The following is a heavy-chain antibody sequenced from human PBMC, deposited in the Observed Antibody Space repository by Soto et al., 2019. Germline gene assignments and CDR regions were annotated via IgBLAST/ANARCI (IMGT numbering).Heavy chain of an antibody. J-gene: IGHJ4*02. CDR3: ARDRRIAVVGGEFDY. V-gene: IGHV3-7*01. Sequence: EVQLVESGGGLVQPGGSLRLSCAASGFTFSSYWMSWVRQAPGKGLEWVANIKQDGSEKYYVDSVKGRFTISRDNAKNSLYLQMNSLRAEDTAVYYCARDRRIAVVGGEFDYWGQGTLVTVSS. CDR2: IKQDGSEK. CDR1: GFTFSSYW. D-gene: IGHD6-19*01.